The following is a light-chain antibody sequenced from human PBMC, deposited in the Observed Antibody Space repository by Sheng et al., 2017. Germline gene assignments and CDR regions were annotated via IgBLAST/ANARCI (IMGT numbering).Light chain of an antibody. V-gene: IGKV1-NL1*01. CDR1: QAIYNS. CDR3: QQYYSIPYS. CDR2: ATS. J-gene: IGKJ2*03. Sequence: DIQVTQSPSSLSASVGDRVTITCRASQAIYNSLAWYQQRPGKAPKLLLYATSKLESGVPSRFSGSGSGTDYTLIISSLQPEDFATYYCQQYYSIPYSFGQGTKL.